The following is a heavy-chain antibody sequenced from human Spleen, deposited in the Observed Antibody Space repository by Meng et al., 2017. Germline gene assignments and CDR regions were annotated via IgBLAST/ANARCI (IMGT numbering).Heavy chain of an antibody. CDR2: ISSSGSTI. D-gene: IGHD1-26*01. CDR1: GFTFSDYY. V-gene: IGHV3-11*01. J-gene: IGHJ4*02. CDR3: ARASRVGATTSARGVLDY. Sequence: GESLKISCAASGFTFSDYYMSWIRQAPGKGLEWVSYISSSGSTIYYADSVKGRFTISRDNAKNSLYLQMNSLRAEDTAVYYCARASRVGATTSARGVLDYWGQGTLVTVSS.